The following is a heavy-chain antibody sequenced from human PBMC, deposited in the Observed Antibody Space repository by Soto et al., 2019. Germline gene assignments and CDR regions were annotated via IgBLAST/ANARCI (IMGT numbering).Heavy chain of an antibody. V-gene: IGHV1-69*01. CDR2: IIPVSGAA. J-gene: IGHJ4*02. CDR1: GGTFGSYA. Sequence: QVQLVQSGAEVKKPGSSVKVSCKASGGTFGSYAFSWVRQAPGQGLEWMGGIIPVSGAAHYAQKSQGRGTITADESTSTAYMELSSLSSQDTAVYYCATALGCRSTSCTLDYWGQGTRVIVSS. D-gene: IGHD2-2*01. CDR3: ATALGCRSTSCTLDY.